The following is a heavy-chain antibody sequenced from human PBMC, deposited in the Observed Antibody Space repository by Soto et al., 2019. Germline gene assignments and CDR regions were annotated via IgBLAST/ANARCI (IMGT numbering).Heavy chain of an antibody. V-gene: IGHV3-7*01. D-gene: IGHD2-2*01. CDR2: IKQDGSEK. Sequence: GGSLRGSCAACGCTLSSYGMGWVSQAPGKGLEGVANIKQDGSEKYYVDSVKGRFTISRDNAKNSLYLQMNSLSAEDTAVYYCARPYCSSTSCYSFSHRGQGTLVPVSS. CDR3: ARPYCSSTSCYSFSH. J-gene: IGHJ4*02. CDR1: GCTLSSYG.